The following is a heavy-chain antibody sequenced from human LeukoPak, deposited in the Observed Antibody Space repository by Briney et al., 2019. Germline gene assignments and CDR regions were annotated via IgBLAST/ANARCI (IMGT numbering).Heavy chain of an antibody. CDR3: AGSIAVAGPSGYMDV. V-gene: IGHV1-2*02. Sequence: ASVKVSCKASGYTFTGYYMHWVRQAPGQGLEWMGWINPNSGGTNYAQKFQGRVTMTRDTSISTAYMELSRLRSDDTAVYYCAGSIAVAGPSGYMDVWGKGTTVTVSS. CDR1: GYTFTGYY. J-gene: IGHJ6*03. CDR2: INPNSGGT. D-gene: IGHD6-19*01.